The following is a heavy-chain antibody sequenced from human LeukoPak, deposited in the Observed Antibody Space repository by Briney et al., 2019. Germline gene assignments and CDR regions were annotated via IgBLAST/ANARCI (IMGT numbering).Heavy chain of an antibody. J-gene: IGHJ4*02. CDR2: INAGNGNT. CDR3: ARAGHPGYSSGWDLDY. V-gene: IGHV1-3*01. CDR1: GYTFTSYA. Sequence: ASVKVFCKASGYTFTSYAMHWVRQAPGQRLEWMGWINAGNGNTKYSQKFQGRVTITRDTSASTAYMELSSLRSEDTAVYYCARAGHPGYSSGWDLDYWGQGTLVTVSS. D-gene: IGHD6-19*01.